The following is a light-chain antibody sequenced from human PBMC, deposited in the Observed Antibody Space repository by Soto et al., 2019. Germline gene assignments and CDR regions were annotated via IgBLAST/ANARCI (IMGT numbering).Light chain of an antibody. CDR3: QQHIGYSQRM. V-gene: IGKV1-5*01. CDR2: GAS. Sequence: IQMTQSPSTRSSSLGDRVTITWRASQSISGWLAWYQQKPGKAPKLLIYGASSLASGVPSRFSGSGSGTEFTLTISSLQTDDFLAYYCQQHIGYSQRMFGQGTKVDIK. J-gene: IGKJ1*01. CDR1: QSISGW.